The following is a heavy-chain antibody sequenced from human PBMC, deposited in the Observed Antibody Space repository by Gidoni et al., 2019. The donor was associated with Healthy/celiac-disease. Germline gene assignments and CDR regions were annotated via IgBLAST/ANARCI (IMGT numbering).Heavy chain of an antibody. V-gene: IGHV3-23*01. CDR2: ISGSGGST. D-gene: IGHD1-26*01. J-gene: IGHJ6*04. CDR3: AKGQGELTVPGDV. Sequence: EVQLLESGGGLVQPGVSLSLSCAASGFTFSSYAMRWVRQAPGKGLEWVSAISGSGGSTYYADSVKGRFTISRDNSKNTLYLQMNSLRAEDTAVYYCAKGQGELTVPGDVWGKGTTVTVSS. CDR1: GFTFSSYA.